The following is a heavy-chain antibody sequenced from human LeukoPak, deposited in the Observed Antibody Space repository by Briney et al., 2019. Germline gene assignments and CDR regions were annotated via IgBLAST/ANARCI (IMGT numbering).Heavy chain of an antibody. CDR3: ARFLGYCSSTSCHQGRFDY. D-gene: IGHD2-2*01. CDR2: IYPGDSDT. J-gene: IGHJ4*02. V-gene: IGHV5-51*01. Sequence: GESLKISCKGSGYSFTSYWIGWVRQMPGKGLEWMGIIYPGDSDTRYSPSFQGPVTISADKSISTAYLQWSSLKASDTAMYYCARFLGYCSSTSCHQGRFDYWGQGTLVTVSS. CDR1: GYSFTSYW.